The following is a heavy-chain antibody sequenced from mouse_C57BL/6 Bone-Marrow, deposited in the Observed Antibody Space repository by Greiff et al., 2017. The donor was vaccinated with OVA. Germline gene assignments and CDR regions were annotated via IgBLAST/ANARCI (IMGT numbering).Heavy chain of an antibody. D-gene: IGHD4-1*01. CDR3: ARDASLTGTRFAY. Sequence: EVQVVESGGGLVQSGRSLRLSCATSGFTFSDFYMEWVRQAPGKGLEWIAASRNKANDYTTEYSASVKGRFIVSRDTSQSILYLQMNALRAEDTAIYYCARDASLTGTRFAYWGQGTLVTVSA. V-gene: IGHV7-1*01. J-gene: IGHJ3*01. CDR2: SRNKANDYTT. CDR1: GFTFSDFY.